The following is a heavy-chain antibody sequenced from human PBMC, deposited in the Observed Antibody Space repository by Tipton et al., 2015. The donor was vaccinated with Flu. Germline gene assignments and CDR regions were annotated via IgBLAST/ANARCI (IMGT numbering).Heavy chain of an antibody. J-gene: IGHJ4*02. CDR3: AAINFGSDY. V-gene: IGHV3-66*02. CDR1: GFSVSNNY. CDR2: LYTAGSA. Sequence: SLRLSCAASGFSVSNNYMDWVRQAPGKGLEWVSLLYTAGSADYANSVKGRFTISRDNSKNTLYLQMNSLRVEDTAVYYCAAINFGSDYWGRRTLVTVSS. D-gene: IGHD2-2*02.